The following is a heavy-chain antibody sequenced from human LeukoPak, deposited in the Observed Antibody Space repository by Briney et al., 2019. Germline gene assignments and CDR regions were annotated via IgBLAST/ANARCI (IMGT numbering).Heavy chain of an antibody. J-gene: IGHJ2*01. CDR2: INHSGST. D-gene: IGHD2-15*01. Sequence: SETLSLTYAVYGGSFSGYYWSWIRQPPGKGLEWIGEINHSGSTNYNPSLKSRVTISVDTSKNQFSLKLSSVTAADTAVYYCARGLGYCTGGSCYRYWYFDLWGRGTLVTVSS. CDR1: GGSFSGYY. CDR3: ARGLGYCTGGSCYRYWYFDL. V-gene: IGHV4-34*01.